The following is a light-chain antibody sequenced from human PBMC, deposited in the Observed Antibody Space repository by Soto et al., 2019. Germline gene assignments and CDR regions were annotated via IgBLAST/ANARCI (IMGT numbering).Light chain of an antibody. J-gene: IGKJ1*01. Sequence: EIVLTQSPATLSLSPGERATLSCRASQSVSSYLAWYQQKPGQAPRLLIYDASNSATGIPARLSGSGSGTDFTLTISSPEPEDFAVYYCQQRSNWPPGFGQGTKVEIK. CDR1: QSVSSY. CDR2: DAS. V-gene: IGKV3-11*01. CDR3: QQRSNWPPG.